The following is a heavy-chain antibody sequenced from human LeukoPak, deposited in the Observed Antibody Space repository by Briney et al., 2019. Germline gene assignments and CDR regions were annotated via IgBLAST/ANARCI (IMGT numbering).Heavy chain of an antibody. Sequence: ASVKVSCKASGYTFTGYYMHWVRQAPGQGLEWMGWINPNSGGTNYAQKFQGRVTMTRDTSISTAYMELSRLRSDDTAVYYCARDFPSGGYVFGWFDPWGQGTLVTVSS. CDR1: GYTFTGYY. D-gene: IGHD1-26*01. J-gene: IGHJ5*02. CDR3: ARDFPSGGYVFGWFDP. V-gene: IGHV1-2*02. CDR2: INPNSGGT.